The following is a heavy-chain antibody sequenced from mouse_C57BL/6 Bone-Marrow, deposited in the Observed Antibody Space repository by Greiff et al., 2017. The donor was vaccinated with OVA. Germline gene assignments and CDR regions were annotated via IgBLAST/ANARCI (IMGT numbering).Heavy chain of an antibody. V-gene: IGHV1-18*01. CDR3: ARNLYGSSYPGYCDD. CDR1: GYTFTDYN. CDR2: INPNNGGT. J-gene: IGHJ2*01. D-gene: IGHD1-1*01. Sequence: EVQLQESGPELVKPGASVKIPCKASGYTFTDYNMDWVKQSHGKSLEWIGDINPNNGGTIYNQKFKGKATLTVDKSSSTAYMELRSLTSEDTAVYYCARNLYGSSYPGYCDDWGQGTTLTVSS.